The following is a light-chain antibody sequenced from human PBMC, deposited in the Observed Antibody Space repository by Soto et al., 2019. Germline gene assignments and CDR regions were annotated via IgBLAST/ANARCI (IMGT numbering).Light chain of an antibody. J-gene: IGLJ1*01. CDR1: SSDVGGYNY. CDR2: EVS. V-gene: IGLV2-14*01. Sequence: QSALTQPASVSGSPGQSITISCTGTSSDVGGYNYVSWYQQHPGKAPKLMIYEVSNRPSGVSNRFSGPKSGNTASLTISGLQAEDEADYYCSSYTSSSTLLFGTGTKVTVL. CDR3: SSYTSSSTLL.